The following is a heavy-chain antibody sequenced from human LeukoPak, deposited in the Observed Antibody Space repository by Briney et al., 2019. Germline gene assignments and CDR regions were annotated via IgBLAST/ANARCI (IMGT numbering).Heavy chain of an antibody. CDR1: GGSFSGYY. CDR3: ARVHRLVPGPFHI. V-gene: IGHV4-59*01. D-gene: IGHD6-6*01. CDR2: IYYSGST. Sequence: SETLSLTCAVYGGSFSGYYWSWLRQPPGKGLEWIGNIYYSGSTNYNPSLRSRVTISVDTSKNQFSLNLRSVTAADTAVFYCARVHRLVPGPFHIWGQGTMVIVSS. J-gene: IGHJ3*02.